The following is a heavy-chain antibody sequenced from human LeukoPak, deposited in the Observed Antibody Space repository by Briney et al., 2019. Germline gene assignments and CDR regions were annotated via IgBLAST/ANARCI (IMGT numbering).Heavy chain of an antibody. CDR2: INPNSGGT. CDR1: GYTFTGYY. V-gene: IGHV1-2*02. J-gene: IGHJ4*02. Sequence: ASVKVSCTASGYTFTGYYMHWVRQAPGHGLEWRGWINPNSGGTNYAQKFQGRVTMTRDTSISTAYMELSRLRSDDTAVYYGARFYYDSRMYDYWGQGTLVTVSS. CDR3: ARFYYDSRMYDY. D-gene: IGHD3-22*01.